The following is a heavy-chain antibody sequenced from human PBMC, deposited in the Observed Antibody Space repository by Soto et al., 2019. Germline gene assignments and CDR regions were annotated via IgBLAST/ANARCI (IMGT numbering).Heavy chain of an antibody. CDR1: GFTFSRYW. J-gene: IGHJ3*01. Sequence: GGSLRLSCAASGFTFSRYWMHWVRQAPGKGLVWVSHIDGDGSLTTYADSVQGRFTISRDNAKNTVYLQMNSLRVEDTAVYFCARRFDALDVWGQGTMVTVSS. CDR2: IDGDGSLT. CDR3: ARRFDALDV. V-gene: IGHV3-74*01.